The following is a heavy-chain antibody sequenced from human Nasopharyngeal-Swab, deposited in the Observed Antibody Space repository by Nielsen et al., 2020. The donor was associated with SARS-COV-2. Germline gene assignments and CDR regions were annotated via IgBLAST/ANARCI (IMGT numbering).Heavy chain of an antibody. CDR3: AKDTFHYYGDYYGMDV. Sequence: SLKISCAASGFTFDDYVMHWVRQAPGKGLEWVSGISWNSGSIGYADSVKGRFTISRDNAKNSLYLQMNSLRAEDTALYYCAKDTFHYYGDYYGMDVWGQGTTVTVSS. CDR1: GFTFDDYV. V-gene: IGHV3-9*01. J-gene: IGHJ6*02. CDR2: ISWNSGSI. D-gene: IGHD3-10*01.